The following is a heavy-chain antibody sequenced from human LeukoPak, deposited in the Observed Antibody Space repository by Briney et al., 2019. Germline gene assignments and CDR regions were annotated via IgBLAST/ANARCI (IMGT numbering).Heavy chain of an antibody. CDR3: TRYCSSTSCYNEVLDY. D-gene: IGHD2-2*02. CDR2: IKQDGSEK. Sequence: GGSLRLSCAASGFTFSTYWMSWVRQAPGKGQEWVANIKQDGSEKYYVDSVKGRFTISRDNAKNSLDLQMNSLRAEDTAIYYCTRYCSSTSCYNEVLDYWGQGTLVTVSS. J-gene: IGHJ4*02. CDR1: GFTFSTYW. V-gene: IGHV3-7*01.